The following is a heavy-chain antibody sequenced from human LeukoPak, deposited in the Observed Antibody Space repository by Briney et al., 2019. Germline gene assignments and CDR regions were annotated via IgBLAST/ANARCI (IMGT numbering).Heavy chain of an antibody. D-gene: IGHD1-26*01. V-gene: IGHV3-7*03. Sequence: GGSLRLSCAASGFTFSSYWMNWVRQAPGKGLEWVANIKEDGSEINYIDSVKGRFTISRDNAKNLLYLQMNSLRAEDTAVYYCATGGSYDYWGQGTLVTVSS. J-gene: IGHJ4*02. CDR3: ATGGSYDY. CDR2: IKEDGSEI. CDR1: GFTFSSYW.